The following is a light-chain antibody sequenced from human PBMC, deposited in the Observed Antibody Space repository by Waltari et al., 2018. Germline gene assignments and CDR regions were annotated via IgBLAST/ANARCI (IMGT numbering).Light chain of an antibody. Sequence: LTQSPSASASLGASVKLTCTLSSGHSSNIIAWLQQRPERGPRYLMKVNSDGSHSKGDDIPDRFSGSSSGAERYLIISSLQSEDEADYYCETGGHGTWVFGGGTKLTVL. CDR3: ETGGHGTWV. CDR2: VNSDGSH. J-gene: IGLJ3*02. CDR1: SGHSSNI. V-gene: IGLV4-69*01.